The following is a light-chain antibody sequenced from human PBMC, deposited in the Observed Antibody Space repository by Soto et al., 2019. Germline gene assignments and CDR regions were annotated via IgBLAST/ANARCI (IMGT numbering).Light chain of an antibody. V-gene: IGKV3-15*01. J-gene: IGKJ1*01. Sequence: LLMLPSPAALAVSPGDGATLSCRASQSVRSNVAWYQQKNGQAPRLLVYGASTRASGIPDRFSGSGSGTEFTLTIGSLQSEDFAVYYCQEYSKWPSRTFGQGTKVDI. CDR2: GAS. CDR3: QEYSKWPSRT. CDR1: QSVRSN.